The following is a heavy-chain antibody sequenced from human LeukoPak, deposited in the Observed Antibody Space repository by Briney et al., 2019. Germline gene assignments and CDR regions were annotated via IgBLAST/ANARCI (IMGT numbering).Heavy chain of an antibody. CDR3: ARAHDCSGGSCYSAWFDP. CDR1: GGSISSYY. J-gene: IGHJ5*02. V-gene: IGHV4-59*01. D-gene: IGHD2-15*01. CDR2: IYYSGST. Sequence: PSETLSLTCTVSGGSISSYYWSWIRQPPGKGLEWIVYIYYSGSTNYNPSLKSRVTISVDTSKNQFSLKLSSVTAADTAVYCCARAHDCSGGSCYSAWFDPWGQGTLVTVSS.